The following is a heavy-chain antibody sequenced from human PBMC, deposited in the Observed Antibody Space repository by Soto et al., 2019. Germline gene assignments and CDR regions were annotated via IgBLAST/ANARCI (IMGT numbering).Heavy chain of an antibody. Sequence: GSPRLSCTASGCTFGDYAMSWFRQARGKGLEWVGFIRSKAYGGTTEYAASVKGRFTISRDDSKSIAYLQMNSLKTEDKAVYYCTRDYILPRDYYGMDVWGQGT. CDR2: IRSKAYGGTT. V-gene: IGHV3-49*03. D-gene: IGHD2-2*01. CDR1: GCTFGDYA. J-gene: IGHJ6*02. CDR3: TRDYILPRDYYGMDV.